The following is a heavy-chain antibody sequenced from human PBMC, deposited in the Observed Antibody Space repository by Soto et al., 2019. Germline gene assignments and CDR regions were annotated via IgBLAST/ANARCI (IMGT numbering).Heavy chain of an antibody. Sequence: QVQLQESGPGLVKPSETLSLTCTVSGGSISSYYWSWIRQPPGKGLEWIGSSYTSGSTNYNPSRKIRVTISVDTAKNQFSLKLTSVTAADTAVYYCARRYGSAFDFWGQGTMVTVSS. V-gene: IGHV4-59*01. D-gene: IGHD3-10*01. CDR1: GGSISSYY. J-gene: IGHJ3*01. CDR3: ARRYGSAFDF. CDR2: SYTSGST.